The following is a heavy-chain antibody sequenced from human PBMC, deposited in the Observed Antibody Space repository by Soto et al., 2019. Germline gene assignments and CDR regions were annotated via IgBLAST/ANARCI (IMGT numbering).Heavy chain of an antibody. J-gene: IGHJ3*02. CDR1: GGSISSGDYY. V-gene: IGHV4-30-4*01. CDR3: ARDRRGYSYGGFFPDAFDI. CDR2: IYYSGST. Sequence: SETLSLTCTVSGGSISSGDYYWSWIRQPPGKGLEWIGYIYYSGSTYYNPSLKSRVTISVDTSKNQFSLKLSSVTAADTAVHYCARDRRGYSYGGFFPDAFDIRGQGTMVTVS. D-gene: IGHD5-18*01.